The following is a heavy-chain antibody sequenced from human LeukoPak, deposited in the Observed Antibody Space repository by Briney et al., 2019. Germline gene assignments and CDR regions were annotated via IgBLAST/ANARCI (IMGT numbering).Heavy chain of an antibody. V-gene: IGHV4-59*08. CDR3: ASQKDYGDYLRAFDI. D-gene: IGHD4-17*01. Sequence: SETLSLTCSVSGDSFSNYYWSWIRQPPGKGLEWIGYIYYSGSTNYNPSLKSRVTISVDTSKNQFSLKLSSVTAADTAVYYCASQKDYGDYLRAFDIWGQGTMVTVSS. J-gene: IGHJ3*02. CDR1: GDSFSNYY. CDR2: IYYSGST.